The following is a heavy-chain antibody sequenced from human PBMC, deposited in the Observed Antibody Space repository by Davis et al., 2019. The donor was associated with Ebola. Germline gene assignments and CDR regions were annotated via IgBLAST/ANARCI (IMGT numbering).Heavy chain of an antibody. J-gene: IGHJ4*02. CDR2: IRYDGSKK. D-gene: IGHD5-12*01. V-gene: IGHV3-30*02. Sequence: GESLKISCVASGFTFSSYGMHWVRQAPGKGLEWVAFIRYDGSKKYYADSVKGRFTISRDYSKNTLYLQMNSLRTEDTAVYYCAKDQGRYSDYDLVDYWGQGTLVTVSS. CDR3: AKDQGRYSDYDLVDY. CDR1: GFTFSSYG.